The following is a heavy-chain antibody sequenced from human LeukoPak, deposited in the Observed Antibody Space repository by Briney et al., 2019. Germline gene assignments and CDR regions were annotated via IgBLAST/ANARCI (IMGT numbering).Heavy chain of an antibody. D-gene: IGHD2-2*01. CDR1: GFTFGSYW. CDR3: ARAGTRSTSPPDC. V-gene: IGHV3-7*01. Sequence: PGGSLRLSCVASGFTFGSYWMTWVRQAPGKGLEWVANIKQEGGEKHYVDSAKARFTISRDNGKNSLYLQMSSLRAEDTAIYYCARAGTRSTSPPDCWGQGTLVTVSS. J-gene: IGHJ4*02. CDR2: IKQEGGEK.